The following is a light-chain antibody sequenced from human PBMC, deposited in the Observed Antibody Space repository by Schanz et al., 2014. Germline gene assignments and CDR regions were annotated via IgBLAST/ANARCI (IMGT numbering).Light chain of an antibody. CDR3: HQYINSPFT. V-gene: IGKV3-15*01. CDR2: GVV. CDR1: QSVGGD. Sequence: EIVMTQSPATLSVSPGERATLSCRTSQSVGGDLAWYQQRPGQAPRLLIHGVVSRATGIPARFSGSGSGTDFTLTISRLEPEDFAVYYCHQYINSPFTFGPGTKLDLK. J-gene: IGKJ3*01.